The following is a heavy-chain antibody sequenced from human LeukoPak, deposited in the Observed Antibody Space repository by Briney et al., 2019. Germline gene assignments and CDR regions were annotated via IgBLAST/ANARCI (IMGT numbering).Heavy chain of an antibody. CDR1: GFTFGSYW. V-gene: IGHV3-7*01. Sequence: QPGGSLRLSCAASGFTFGSYWMTWVRQAPGEGLEWVANIKQDGSEKYYVDSVKGRFTISRDNARNSVFLQMNSLRAEDTAVYYCAREEGVKPRIDAFDIWGQGTMVIVSS. J-gene: IGHJ3*02. CDR2: IKQDGSEK. CDR3: AREEGVKPRIDAFDI. D-gene: IGHD1-14*01.